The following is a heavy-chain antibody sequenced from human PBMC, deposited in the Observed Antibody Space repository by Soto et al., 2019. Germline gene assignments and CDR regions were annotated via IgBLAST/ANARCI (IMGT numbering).Heavy chain of an antibody. J-gene: IGHJ4*02. V-gene: IGHV3-23*01. D-gene: IGHD6-13*01. CDR3: AKYASSSWSLFDY. CDR1: GFTFSSYA. CDR2: ISGSGFTT. Sequence: EVQLLESGGGLVQPGGSLRLSCAASGFTFSSYAMSWVRQAPGKGLEWVSAISGSGFTTYYADSVKGRFTISRDNSKNTLYLQMNSLRAEDTAVYYCAKYASSSWSLFDYWGQGTLVTVSS.